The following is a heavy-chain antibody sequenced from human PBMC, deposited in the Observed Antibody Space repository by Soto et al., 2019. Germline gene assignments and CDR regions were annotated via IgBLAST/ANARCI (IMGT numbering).Heavy chain of an antibody. J-gene: IGHJ3*02. D-gene: IGHD6-19*01. CDR3: ARDIAVAGTDAFDI. V-gene: IGHV1-18*01. CDR2: ISAYNGNT. Sequence: ASVKVSCKASGYTFTSYGISWVRRAPGQGLEWMGWISAYNGNTNYAQKLQGRVTMTTDTSTSTAYMELRSLRSDDTAVYYCARDIAVAGTDAFDIWGQGTMVTVSS. CDR1: GYTFTSYG.